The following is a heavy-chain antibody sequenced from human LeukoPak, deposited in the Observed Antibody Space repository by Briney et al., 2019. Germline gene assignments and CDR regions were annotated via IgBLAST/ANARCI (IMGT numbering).Heavy chain of an antibody. CDR1: GFTFSSYS. Sequence: GGSLRLSRAASGFTFSSYSMNWVRQAPGKGLEWVSSISSSSSYIYYADSVKGRFTISRDNAKNSLYLRMNSLRAEDTAVYYCARDRSYGSGFKDYWGQGTLVTVSS. CDR3: ARDRSYGSGFKDY. J-gene: IGHJ4*02. V-gene: IGHV3-21*01. CDR2: ISSSSSYI. D-gene: IGHD3-10*01.